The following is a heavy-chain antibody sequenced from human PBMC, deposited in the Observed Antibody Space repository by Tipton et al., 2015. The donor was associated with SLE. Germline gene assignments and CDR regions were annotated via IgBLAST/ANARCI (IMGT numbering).Heavy chain of an antibody. D-gene: IGHD1-26*01. CDR1: GGSISSSSYY. J-gene: IGHJ4*02. CDR2: IYYSGST. CDR3: ARHRSSIVGATVDY. Sequence: LRLSCTVSGGSISSSSYYWGWIRQPPGKGLEWIGSIYYSGSTYYNPSLKSRVTISVDTSKNQFSLKLSSVTAADTAVYYCARHRSSIVGATVDYWGQGTLVTVSS. V-gene: IGHV4-39*01.